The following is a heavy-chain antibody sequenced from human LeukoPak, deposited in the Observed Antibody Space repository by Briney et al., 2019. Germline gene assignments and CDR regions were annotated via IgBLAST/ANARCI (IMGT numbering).Heavy chain of an antibody. CDR2: IYHSGST. D-gene: IGHD3-22*01. CDR1: GGSISSSNW. J-gene: IGHJ3*02. Sequence: SETLSLTCAVSGGSISSSNWWSWVRQPPGKGLEWIGEIYHSGSTNYNPSLKSRVTISVDKSKNQFSLKLSSVTAADTAVYYCARDGGYYDSSGYSKRAFDIWGQGTMVTVSS. CDR3: ARDGGYYDSSGYSKRAFDI. V-gene: IGHV4-4*02.